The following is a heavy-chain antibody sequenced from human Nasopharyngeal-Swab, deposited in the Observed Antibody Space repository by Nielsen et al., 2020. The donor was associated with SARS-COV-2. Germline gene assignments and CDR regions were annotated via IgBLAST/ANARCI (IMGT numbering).Heavy chain of an antibody. CDR1: GGTFSSYG. J-gene: IGHJ6*03. D-gene: IGHD5-24*01. V-gene: IGHV1-69*04. CDR2: IIPILPIT. CDR3: ARGGWLRRDYYYSYYYMDV. Sequence: SVKVSCKTSGGTFSSYGISWFRQAPGQGLEWMGRIIPILPITNYAQKFQDRVTITADKSTSTAYMELSSLRSEDTAAYYCARGGWLRRDYYYSYYYMDVWGKGTTVTVSS.